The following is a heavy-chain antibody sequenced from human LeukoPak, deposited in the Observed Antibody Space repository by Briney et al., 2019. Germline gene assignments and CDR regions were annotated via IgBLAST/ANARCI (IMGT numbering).Heavy chain of an antibody. CDR1: GGSISSSNW. CDR3: AREPYNNYSPDFDY. D-gene: IGHD4-11*01. CDR2: IYHSGST. Sequence: PSGTLSLTCAVSGGSISSSNWWSWVRQHPGKGLEWIGEIYHSGSTNYNPSLKSRVTISVDRSKNQFSLKLSSVTAADTAVYYCAREPYNNYSPDFDYWGQGTLVTVSS. J-gene: IGHJ4*02. V-gene: IGHV4-4*02.